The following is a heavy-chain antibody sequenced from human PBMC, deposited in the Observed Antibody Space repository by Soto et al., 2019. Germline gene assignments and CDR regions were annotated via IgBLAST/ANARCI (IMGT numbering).Heavy chain of an antibody. CDR1: GFTFSSYS. D-gene: IGHD3-3*01. J-gene: IGHJ4*02. V-gene: IGHV3-48*02. CDR2: ISTTSSSI. Sequence: PGGSLRLSCAASGFTFSSYSMNWVRQAPGKGLEWISYISTTSSSIYYADSVKGRFTISRDNAKNSLFLQINSLRDEDTAVYYCARKGVAFDYWGQGPMVTVSS. CDR3: ARKGVAFDY.